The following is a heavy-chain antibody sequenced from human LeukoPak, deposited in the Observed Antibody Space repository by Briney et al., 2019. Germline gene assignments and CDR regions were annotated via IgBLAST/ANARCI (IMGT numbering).Heavy chain of an antibody. V-gene: IGHV5-51*01. CDR1: GYSFTSYW. CDR3: GRLRFSGSYHDAFDI. Sequence: GEPLKISCKGSGYSFTSYWIGWVRQMPGKGLEWMGIIYPGDSDTRYSPSFQGQVTISADKSISTAYLQWSSLKASDTAMYYCGRLRFSGSYHDAFDIWGQGTMVTVSS. J-gene: IGHJ3*02. D-gene: IGHD1-26*01. CDR2: IYPGDSDT.